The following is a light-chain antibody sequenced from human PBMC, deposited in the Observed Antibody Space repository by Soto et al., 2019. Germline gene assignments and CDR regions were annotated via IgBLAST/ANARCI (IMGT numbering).Light chain of an antibody. CDR1: QSISSN. Sequence: EMVMTQSPATLSVSPGERATLSCRASQSISSNLAWYQQKPGQAPRLLIYGASTRATGVPARFSGSGSGTEFTLTISSLQSADFAVYYCQQYYNWPMTFGQGTKVEIK. V-gene: IGKV3-15*01. CDR3: QQYYNWPMT. CDR2: GAS. J-gene: IGKJ1*01.